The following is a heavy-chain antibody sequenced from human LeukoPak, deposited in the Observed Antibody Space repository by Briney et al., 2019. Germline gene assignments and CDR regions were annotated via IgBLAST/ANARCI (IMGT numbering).Heavy chain of an antibody. J-gene: IGHJ4*02. Sequence: GGSLRLSRAASGFTFSTDVMTWVRQAPGKGLEWVSAIDDDGGSTDYADSVRGRFTISRDNSKNTLFLQMNRLRADDTALYYCARRVGGTPDYWGRGTLVTVSS. D-gene: IGHD6-19*01. CDR3: ARRVGGTPDY. V-gene: IGHV3-23*01. CDR2: IDDDGGST. CDR1: GFTFSTDV.